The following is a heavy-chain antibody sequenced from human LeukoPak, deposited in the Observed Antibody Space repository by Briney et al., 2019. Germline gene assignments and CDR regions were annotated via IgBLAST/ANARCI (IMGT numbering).Heavy chain of an antibody. CDR2: MNPNSGNT. D-gene: IGHD3-22*01. V-gene: IGHV1-8*01. CDR3: ARPGWLLPFGDF. Sequence: ASVKVSCKASGYTFTRYDINWVRQATGQGLKWMEWMNPNSGNTGYAQKFQGRVTMTRNTSISTAYMELSSLRSEDTAVYYCARPGWLLPFGDFWGQGTLVTVSS. CDR1: GYTFTRYD. J-gene: IGHJ4*02.